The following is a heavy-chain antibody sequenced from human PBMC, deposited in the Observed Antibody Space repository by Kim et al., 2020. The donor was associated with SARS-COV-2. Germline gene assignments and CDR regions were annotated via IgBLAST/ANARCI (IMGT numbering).Heavy chain of an antibody. CDR1: GFTFSSYE. CDR2: ISSSGSTI. Sequence: GGSLRLSCAASGFTFSSYEMNWVRQAPGKGLEWVSYISSSGSTIYYADSVKGRFIISRDNAKNSLYLQMNSLRAEDTAVYYCARDSLLFDDYVGGYYWGQGTLVTVSS. D-gene: IGHD3-16*01. J-gene: IGHJ4*02. CDR3: ARDSLLFDDYVGGYY. V-gene: IGHV3-48*03.